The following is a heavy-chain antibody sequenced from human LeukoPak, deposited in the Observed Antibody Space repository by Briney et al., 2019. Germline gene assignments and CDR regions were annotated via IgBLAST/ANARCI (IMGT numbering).Heavy chain of an antibody. D-gene: IGHD5-18*01. CDR1: GFTFSSYW. J-gene: IGHJ4*02. CDR2: IKEDGSEK. Sequence: PGGSLRLSCAASGFTFSSYWMSWVRQAPGKGLEWVANIKEDGSEKYYVDSVKSRFIISRDNAKKSLYVQMNILRAEDTAVYYCASSGYTHGKGYWGQGILVTVSS. CDR3: ASSGYTHGKGY. V-gene: IGHV3-7*01.